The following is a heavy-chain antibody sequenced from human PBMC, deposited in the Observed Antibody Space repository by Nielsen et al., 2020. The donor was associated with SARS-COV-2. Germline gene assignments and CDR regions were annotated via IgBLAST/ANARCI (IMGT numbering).Heavy chain of an antibody. CDR2: ISISGNTI. V-gene: IGHV3-11*04. D-gene: IGHD6-19*01. CDR1: GFTFSDYY. J-gene: IGHJ6*02. Sequence: GGSLRLSCAASGFTFSDYYMSWIRQAPGKGLEWVSYISISGNTIYYADSVKGRFTISRDNAKNSLYLQMNSLRAEDTAVYYCARGEFYSSGWYGTSYYYYGMDVWGQGTTVTVSS. CDR3: ARGEFYSSGWYGTSYYYYGMDV.